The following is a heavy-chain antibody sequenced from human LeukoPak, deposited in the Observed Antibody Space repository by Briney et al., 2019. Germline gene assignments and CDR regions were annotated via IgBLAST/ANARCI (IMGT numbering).Heavy chain of an antibody. Sequence: ASVKVSFKTSGYTFTRHYIHWVRQAPGQGLEWMGWINPNTGGTFYAQKFQGSVILTRDTSVNTAYMELSRLRSDDTAIYYCARILSSEWYSPFDFWGQGTLVTVSS. CDR3: ARILSSEWYSPFDF. CDR1: GYTFTRHY. D-gene: IGHD6-19*01. V-gene: IGHV1-2*02. CDR2: INPNTGGT. J-gene: IGHJ4*02.